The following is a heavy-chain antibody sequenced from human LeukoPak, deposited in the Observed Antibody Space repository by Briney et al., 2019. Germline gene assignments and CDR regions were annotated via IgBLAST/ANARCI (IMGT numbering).Heavy chain of an antibody. CDR3: ARESYGTHDY. V-gene: IGHV1-2*06. Sequence: ASVKVSCKASGYTFTGYYIHWVRQAPGQGLEWMGRINPNSGGTSYPQKFQGRVTRTKDTSISTAYMDLSRLRSDDTAVYYCARESYGTHDYWGQGTLVTVSS. CDR1: GYTFTGYY. D-gene: IGHD4-17*01. J-gene: IGHJ4*02. CDR2: INPNSGGT.